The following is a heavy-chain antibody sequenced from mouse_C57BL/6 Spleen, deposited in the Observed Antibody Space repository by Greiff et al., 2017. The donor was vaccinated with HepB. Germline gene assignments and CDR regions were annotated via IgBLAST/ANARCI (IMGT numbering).Heavy chain of an antibody. CDR2: ISYDGSN. Sequence: EVQLVESGPGLVKPSQSLSLTCSVTGYSITSGYYWNWIRQFPGNKLEWMGYISYDGSNNYNPSLKNRISITRDTSKNQFFLKLNSVTTEDTATYYCARDQNYYGSSSFDYWGQGTTLTVSS. CDR3: ARDQNYYGSSSFDY. V-gene: IGHV3-6*01. CDR1: GYSITSGYY. J-gene: IGHJ2*01. D-gene: IGHD1-1*01.